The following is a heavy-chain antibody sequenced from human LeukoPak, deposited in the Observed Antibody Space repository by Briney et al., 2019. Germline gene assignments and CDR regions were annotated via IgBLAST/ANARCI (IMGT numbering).Heavy chain of an antibody. CDR1: GGSISSSSYY. D-gene: IGHD5-18*01. V-gene: IGHV4-39*07. Sequence: PSGTLSLTCTVSGGSISSSSYYWGWIRQPPGKGLEWIGSIYYSGSTYYNPSLKSRVTISVDTSKNQFSLKLSSVTAADTAVYYCARVVDTAIPSDYWGQGTLVTVSS. J-gene: IGHJ4*02. CDR3: ARVVDTAIPSDY. CDR2: IYYSGST.